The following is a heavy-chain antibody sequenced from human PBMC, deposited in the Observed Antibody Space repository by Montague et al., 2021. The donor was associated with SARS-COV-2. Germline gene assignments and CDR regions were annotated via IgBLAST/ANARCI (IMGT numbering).Heavy chain of an antibody. V-gene: IGHV4-38-2*02. CDR2: IEYSGST. J-gene: IGHJ6*02. CDR1: GYSISSGYY. Sequence: SETLSLTCTVSGYSISSGYYWGWVRQTPGKGLEWLGFIEYSGSTYYNPSLKTRVTMSLDTSKNQFSLKRTSVTAADTALYYCARDITLGMDVWGRGTTVTVSS. CDR3: ARDITLGMDV.